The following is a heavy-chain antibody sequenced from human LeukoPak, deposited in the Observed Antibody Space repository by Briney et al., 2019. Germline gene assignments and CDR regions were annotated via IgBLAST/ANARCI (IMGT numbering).Heavy chain of an antibody. CDR1: EFTFSNYA. J-gene: IGHJ5*02. Sequence: GGSLRLSCAASEFTFSNYAMNWVCQAPGKGLEWVSGISGGGGSTYYADSVKGRFTISRDNSKHTLYLQMDSLRAEDTALYYCAKGSGNNHYHWIDPWGQGTLVTVSS. CDR2: ISGGGGST. CDR3: AKGSGNNHYHWIDP. D-gene: IGHD4-23*01. V-gene: IGHV3-23*01.